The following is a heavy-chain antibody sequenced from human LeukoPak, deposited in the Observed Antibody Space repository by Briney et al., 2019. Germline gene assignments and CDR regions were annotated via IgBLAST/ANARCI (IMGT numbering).Heavy chain of an antibody. CDR2: ISGSGGST. CDR3: ARSDVVLRSDAFNI. CDR1: GFTFRSYG. V-gene: IGHV3-23*01. Sequence: GGSLRLSCAASGFTFRSYGMSWVRQAPGKGLEWVSAISGSGGSTYYADSVKGRFTISRDNSKNTMYLQMNSLRAEDTAVYYCARSDVVLRSDAFNIWGQGTMVTVSS. D-gene: IGHD3-22*01. J-gene: IGHJ3*02.